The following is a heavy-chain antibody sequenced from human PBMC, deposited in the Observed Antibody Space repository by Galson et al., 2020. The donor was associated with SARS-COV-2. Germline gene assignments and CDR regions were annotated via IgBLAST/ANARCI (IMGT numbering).Heavy chain of an antibody. CDR2: INHSGST. J-gene: IGHJ6*02. V-gene: IGHV4-34*01. CDR3: AREDIVVVPAAESLYEYYYYGMDV. CDR1: GGSFSGYY. D-gene: IGHD2-2*01. Sequence: ETSETLSLTCAVYGGSFSGYYWSWIRQPPGKGLEWIGEINHSGSTNYNPSLKSRVTILVDTSKNQFSLKLSSVTAADTAVYYCAREDIVVVPAAESLYEYYYYGMDVWGQGTTVTVSS.